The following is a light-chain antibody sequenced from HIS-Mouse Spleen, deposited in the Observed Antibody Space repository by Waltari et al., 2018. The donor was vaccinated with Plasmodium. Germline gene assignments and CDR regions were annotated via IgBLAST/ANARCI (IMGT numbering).Light chain of an antibody. J-gene: IGKJ1*01. CDR1: PSISSY. CDR3: QHSYSTWT. Sequence: DIQMTQSPSSLSASVGDRVTITCRASPSISSYLNWYQQKPGKAPKLLFYAASSLQRGVPSRFSGSGSGTDFTLTISSLQPEDFATYYCQHSYSTWTFGQGTKVEIK. V-gene: IGKV1-39*01. CDR2: AAS.